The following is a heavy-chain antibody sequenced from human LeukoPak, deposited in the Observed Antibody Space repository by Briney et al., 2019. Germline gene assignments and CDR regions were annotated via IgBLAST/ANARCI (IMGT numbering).Heavy chain of an antibody. J-gene: IGHJ5*02. V-gene: IGHV3-66*01. CDR1: GFTVSSNY. CDR2: IYSGGST. CDR3: AKGGFGELSRFDP. D-gene: IGHD3-10*01. Sequence: GGSLRLSCAASGFTVSSNYMSWVRQAPGKGLEWVSVIYSGGSTYYADSVKGRFTISRDNSKNTLYLQMNSLRAEDTAVYYCAKGGFGELSRFDPWGQGTLVTVSS.